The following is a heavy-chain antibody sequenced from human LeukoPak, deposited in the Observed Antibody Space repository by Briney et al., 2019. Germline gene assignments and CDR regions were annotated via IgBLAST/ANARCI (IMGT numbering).Heavy chain of an antibody. D-gene: IGHD3-9*01. V-gene: IGHV4-34*01. Sequence: PSETLSLTCTVSGYSISTGYYWSWIRQPPGKGLEWIGEINRSGSTNYNPSLKSRVTISVDTSKNQFSLKLSSVTAADTAVYYCARGPGVTWLSLSWGAFDIWGQGTMVTVSS. CDR2: INRSGST. CDR1: GYSISTGYY. J-gene: IGHJ3*02. CDR3: ARGPGVTWLSLSWGAFDI.